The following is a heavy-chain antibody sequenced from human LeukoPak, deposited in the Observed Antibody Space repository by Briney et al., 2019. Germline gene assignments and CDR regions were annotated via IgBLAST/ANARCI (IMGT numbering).Heavy chain of an antibody. CDR2: ISYDGSNK. J-gene: IGHJ4*02. Sequence: PGGSLRLSCAASGFTFSSYGMHWVRQAPGKGLEWVAVISYDGSNKYYADSVKGRFTISRDNSKNTLYLQMNSLRAEDTAVYYCAKGRGAGIVGATPFDYWGQGTLVTVSS. D-gene: IGHD1-26*01. CDR3: AKGRGAGIVGATPFDY. CDR1: GFTFSSYG. V-gene: IGHV3-30*18.